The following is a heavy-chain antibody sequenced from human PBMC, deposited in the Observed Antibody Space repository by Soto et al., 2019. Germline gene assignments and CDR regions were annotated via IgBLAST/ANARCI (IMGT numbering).Heavy chain of an antibody. D-gene: IGHD6-13*01. CDR2: ISAAGGAT. V-gene: IGHV3-23*01. CDR3: AKGLRRRGMKDYYGLDV. J-gene: IGHJ6*02. CDR1: GFTFDTNG. Sequence: GGSLRLSCAASGFTFDTNGMTWVRQAPGKGLEWVSAISAAGGATYYADPVKGRFTISRDNSKNMLYLQMNSLRAEDTAVYYCAKGLRRRGMKDYYGLDVWGQEATETVSS.